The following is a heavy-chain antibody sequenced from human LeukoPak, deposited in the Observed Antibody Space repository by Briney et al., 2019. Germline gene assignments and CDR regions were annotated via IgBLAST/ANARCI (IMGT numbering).Heavy chain of an antibody. D-gene: IGHD5-12*01. Sequence: GGSLRLSCAASGFTFSSYTMNWVRRAPGKGLEWVGRTRNKANSYTTEYAASVKGRFTISRDDSKNSLYLQMNSLKTEDTAVYYCARVLGYSGYDLAYWGQGTLVTVSS. V-gene: IGHV3-72*01. CDR2: TRNKANSYTT. J-gene: IGHJ4*02. CDR3: ARVLGYSGYDLAY. CDR1: GFTFSSYT.